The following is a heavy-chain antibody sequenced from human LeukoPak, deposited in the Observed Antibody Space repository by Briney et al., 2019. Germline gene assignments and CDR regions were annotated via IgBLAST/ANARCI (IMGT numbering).Heavy chain of an antibody. Sequence: PGGSPRLSCAASGFAFSSYAMSWVRQAPGKGLEWVSAISGSGGSTYYADSVKGRFTISRDNSKNTLYLQMNSLRAKDTAVYYCAKMLDYYDFWSGFDYWGQGTLVTASS. CDR3: AKMLDYYDFWSGFDY. CDR2: ISGSGGST. V-gene: IGHV3-23*01. J-gene: IGHJ4*02. CDR1: GFAFSSYA. D-gene: IGHD3-3*01.